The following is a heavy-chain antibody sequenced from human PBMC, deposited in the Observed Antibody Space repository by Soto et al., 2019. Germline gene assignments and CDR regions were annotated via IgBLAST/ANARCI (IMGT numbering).Heavy chain of an antibody. CDR1: GYSFDNYW. CDR3: VRYRSRDYYYGMDV. J-gene: IGHJ6*02. Sequence: PGESLKISCKGSGYSFDNYWIGWVRQMPGKGLEWMAIIYPGDSDRRYSPSFQGQVTISADQSISTAYLQWSSLKASDTANYYCVRYRSRDYYYGMDVWDQGTTVTVSS. CDR2: IYPGDSDR. D-gene: IGHD1-26*01. V-gene: IGHV5-51*01.